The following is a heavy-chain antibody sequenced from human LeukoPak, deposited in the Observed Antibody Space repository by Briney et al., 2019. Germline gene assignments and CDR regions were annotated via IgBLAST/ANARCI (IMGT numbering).Heavy chain of an antibody. J-gene: IGHJ4*02. V-gene: IGHV4-39*01. Sequence: SETLSLTCTVSGGSISSSSYYWGWIRQPPGKGLEWIGSIYYSGSTYYNPSLKSRVTISVDTSKNQFSLKLSSVTAADTAVYYCATQMDTAMIFTPYFDYWGQGTLVTVSS. CDR3: ATQMDTAMIFTPYFDY. CDR1: GGSISSSSYY. D-gene: IGHD5-18*01. CDR2: IYYSGST.